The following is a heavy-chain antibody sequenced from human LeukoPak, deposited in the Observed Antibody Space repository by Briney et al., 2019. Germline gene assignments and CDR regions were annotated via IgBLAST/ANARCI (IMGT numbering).Heavy chain of an antibody. J-gene: IGHJ5*02. CDR1: GGSISTFY. D-gene: IGHD6-25*01. V-gene: IGHV4-4*07. Sequence: SETLSLTCTVSGGSISTFYWTWIRQPAGKGLEWIGRINNSGSTNYNPSLRSRVSMSVDRSKNQFSVTLSSVTAADAAVYFCAREGGDPRWLDPWGQGTLVTVSS. CDR3: AREGGDPRWLDP. CDR2: INNSGST.